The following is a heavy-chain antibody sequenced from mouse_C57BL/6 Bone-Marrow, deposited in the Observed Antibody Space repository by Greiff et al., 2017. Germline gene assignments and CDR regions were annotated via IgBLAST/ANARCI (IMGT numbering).Heavy chain of an antibody. CDR3: ARGGVKDAMDY. CDR1: EYEFPSHD. CDR2: INSDGGST. D-gene: IGHD1-3*01. J-gene: IGHJ4*01. Sequence: DVKLQQSGGGLVQPGESLKLSCESNEYEFPSHDMSWVRKTPEKRLELVAAINSDGGSTYYPDTMERRFIISRDNTKKTLYLQMSSLRSEDTALYYCARGGVKDAMDYWGQGTSVTVSS. V-gene: IGHV5-2*01.